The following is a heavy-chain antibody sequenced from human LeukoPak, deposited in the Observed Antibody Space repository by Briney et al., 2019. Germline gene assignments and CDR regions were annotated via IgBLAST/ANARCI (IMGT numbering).Heavy chain of an antibody. J-gene: IGHJ4*02. D-gene: IGHD3-10*01. Sequence: SETLSLTCAVYGGSFSGYYWSWIRQPPGKGLEWIGEINHSGSTNYSPSLKSRVTISVDTSKNQFSLKLSSVTAADTAVYYCARAVVTMVRGVSRPFDYWGQGTLVTVSS. V-gene: IGHV4-34*01. CDR1: GGSFSGYY. CDR2: INHSGST. CDR3: ARAVVTMVRGVSRPFDY.